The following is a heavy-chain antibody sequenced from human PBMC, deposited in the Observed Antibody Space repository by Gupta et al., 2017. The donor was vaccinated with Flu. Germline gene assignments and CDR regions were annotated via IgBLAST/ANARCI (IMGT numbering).Heavy chain of an antibody. Sequence: EVQLVESGGGLVKPGGSLRLSCAASGFTFSSYSMNWVRQAPGKGLEWVSSISSSSSYIYYADSVKGRFTISRDNAKNSLYLQMNSLRAEDTAVYYCARTAYDFWSGYYLNWFDPWGQGTLVTVSS. CDR1: GFTFSSYS. J-gene: IGHJ5*02. D-gene: IGHD3-3*01. CDR2: ISSSSSYI. CDR3: ARTAYDFWSGYYLNWFDP. V-gene: IGHV3-21*01.